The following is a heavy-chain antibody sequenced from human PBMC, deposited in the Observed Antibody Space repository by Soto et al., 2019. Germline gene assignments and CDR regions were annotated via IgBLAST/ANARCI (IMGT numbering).Heavy chain of an antibody. CDR2: IYYSGST. V-gene: IGHV4-39*01. Sequence: SETLSLTCTVSGGSISSSSYYWGWIRQPPGKGLEWIGSIYYSGSTYYNPSLKSRVTISVDTSKNQFSLKLSSVTAADTAVYYCARGEDNSTSYYWDLWDQGPLGTVS. CDR1: GGSISSSSYY. D-gene: IGHD2-2*01. CDR3: ARGEDNSTSYYWDL. J-gene: IGHJ4*02.